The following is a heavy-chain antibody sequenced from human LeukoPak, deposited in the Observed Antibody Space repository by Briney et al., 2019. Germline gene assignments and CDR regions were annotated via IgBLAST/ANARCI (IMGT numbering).Heavy chain of an antibody. CDR2: IYPGDSDT. J-gene: IGHJ4*02. Sequence: GASLQISCKGSGSRFTSYWIGGGRPVPGKGLEWMGIIYPGDSDTTYSPSFQGQVTISADKSITTAFLQWGSLKASDTAIYYCARRGYGNYQHTFDYWGQGTLVTVSS. V-gene: IGHV5-51*01. CDR1: GSRFTSYW. CDR3: ARRGYGNYQHTFDY. D-gene: IGHD4-17*01.